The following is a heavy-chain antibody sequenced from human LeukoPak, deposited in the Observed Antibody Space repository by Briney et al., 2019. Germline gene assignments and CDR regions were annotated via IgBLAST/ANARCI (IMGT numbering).Heavy chain of an antibody. CDR1: GFIFSNYW. CDR3: VKVSSGIAGSDY. V-gene: IGHV3-7*01. J-gene: IGHJ4*02. D-gene: IGHD1-20*01. CDR2: IKEDGSEK. Sequence: GGSLRLSCAASGFIFSNYWMTWVRQAPGKGLEWVANIKEDGSEKYYLDSVNGRFTISRDNAKNSLYLQMNSLRAEDTGVYYCVKVSSGIAGSDYWGQGTLVTVFS.